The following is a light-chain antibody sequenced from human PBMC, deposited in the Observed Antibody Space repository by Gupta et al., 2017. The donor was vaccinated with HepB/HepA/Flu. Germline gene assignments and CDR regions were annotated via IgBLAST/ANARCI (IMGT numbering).Light chain of an antibody. V-gene: IGLV3-19*01. CDR2: NQN. J-gene: IGLJ3*02. CDR3: DSRDGSGDLGV. CDR1: SLRNHY. Sequence: SSHLTQAPPISVSLGQPVRLTCQGDSLRNHYANWYQLKPGQAPLLLIYNQNNRPSGIPDRFSGSRSGNTATLTITGAQAEEEADYYCDSRDGSGDLGVFGGGTKVTV.